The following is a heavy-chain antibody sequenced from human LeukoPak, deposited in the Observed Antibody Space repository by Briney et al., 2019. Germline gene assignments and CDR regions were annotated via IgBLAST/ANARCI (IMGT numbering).Heavy chain of an antibody. CDR1: GGSISSYY. CDR3: ARVESYPLRNAFDI. D-gene: IGHD1-14*01. V-gene: IGHV4-59*01. Sequence: SETLSLTCTVSGGSISSYYWSWIRQPPGKGLEWIGYIYYSGSTNYNPSLKSRVTISVDTSKNQFSLKLSSVTAADTAVYYCARVESYPLRNAFDIWGQGTMVTASS. J-gene: IGHJ3*02. CDR2: IYYSGST.